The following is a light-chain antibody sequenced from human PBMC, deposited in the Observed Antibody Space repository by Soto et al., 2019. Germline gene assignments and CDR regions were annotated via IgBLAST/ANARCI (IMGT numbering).Light chain of an antibody. CDR1: QSVSSSY. Sequence: EVVLTQSPVTLSLSPGERATLSCRDSQSVSSSYLAWYQQKPGQAPRLLIYGASSRATGIPDRFSGSGSGTDFTLTISRLEPEDFAVYYCQQYDTSIWAYTFGQGTKLEIK. V-gene: IGKV3-20*01. J-gene: IGKJ2*01. CDR2: GAS. CDR3: QQYDTSIWAYT.